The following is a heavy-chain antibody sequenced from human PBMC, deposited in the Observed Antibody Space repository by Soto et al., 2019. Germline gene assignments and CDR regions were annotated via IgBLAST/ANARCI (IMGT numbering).Heavy chain of an antibody. D-gene: IGHD6-13*01. Sequence: GGSLRLSCAASGFTFSDYYMSWIRQAPGKGLEWVSYISSSGSTIYYADSVKGRFTISRDNAKNSLYLQMNSLRAEDTAVYYCAREMNVVGSSWQDYYYYYYMDVWGKGTTVTVSS. CDR3: AREMNVVGSSWQDYYYYYYMDV. CDR2: ISSSGSTI. CDR1: GFTFSDYY. J-gene: IGHJ6*03. V-gene: IGHV3-11*01.